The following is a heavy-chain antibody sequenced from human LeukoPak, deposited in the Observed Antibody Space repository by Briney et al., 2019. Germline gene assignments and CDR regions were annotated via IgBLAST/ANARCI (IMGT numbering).Heavy chain of an antibody. D-gene: IGHD6-13*01. CDR3: AREDRVGANPHGVSAPIDY. CDR1: GFTFSSYA. V-gene: IGHV3-30*04. Sequence: PGGSLRLSCAASGFTFSSYAMHWVRQAPGKGLEWVAVISYDGSNKYYADSVKGRFTISRDNAKNSLYLQMNSLRAENTAVYYCAREDRVGANPHGVSAPIDYWGQGTLVTVSS. CDR2: ISYDGSNK. J-gene: IGHJ4*02.